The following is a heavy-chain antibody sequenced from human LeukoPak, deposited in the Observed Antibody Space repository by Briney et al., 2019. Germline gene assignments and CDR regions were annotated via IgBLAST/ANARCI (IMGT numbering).Heavy chain of an antibody. V-gene: IGHV4-34*01. Sequence: SETLSLTCAVYGGSFSGYYWSWIRQPPGKGLEWIGEINHSGSTNYNPSLKSRVTISVDTSKNQFSLKLSSVTAADTAVYYCARNPTYDYGDNWFDPWGQGTLVTVSS. CDR3: ARNPTYDYGDNWFDP. CDR1: GGSFSGYY. D-gene: IGHD4-17*01. J-gene: IGHJ5*02. CDR2: INHSGST.